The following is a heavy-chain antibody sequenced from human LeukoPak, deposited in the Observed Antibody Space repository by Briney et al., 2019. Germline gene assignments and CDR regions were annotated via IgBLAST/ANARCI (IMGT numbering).Heavy chain of an antibody. J-gene: IGHJ4*02. V-gene: IGHV4-39*07. CDR3: ARGGRYGSGSLDY. CDR1: GGSISSSSYY. CDR2: IYYSGST. Sequence: SETLSLTCTVSGGSISSSSYYWGWIRQPPGKGLEWIGSIYYSGSTYYNPSLKSRVTISVDTSKNQFSLKLSSVTAADTAVYYCARGGRYGSGSLDYWGQGTLVTVSS. D-gene: IGHD3-10*01.